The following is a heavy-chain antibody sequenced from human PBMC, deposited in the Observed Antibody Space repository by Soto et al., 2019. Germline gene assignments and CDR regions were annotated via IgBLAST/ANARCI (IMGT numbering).Heavy chain of an antibody. V-gene: IGHV3-23*01. CDR2: ISGSGGNT. D-gene: IGHD1-26*01. J-gene: IGHJ4*02. CDR1: AFSLSTYG. CDR3: AKVAVARRMEWMWDLEY. Sequence: SGGSLRLSCSASAFSLSTYGMSWVRQAPGKGLEWVSGISGSGGNTYYADSLKGRFTISRDNSKNTLYLQMNRLRAEDTAVYYCAKVAVARRMEWMWDLEYWGQGVLVTSPQ.